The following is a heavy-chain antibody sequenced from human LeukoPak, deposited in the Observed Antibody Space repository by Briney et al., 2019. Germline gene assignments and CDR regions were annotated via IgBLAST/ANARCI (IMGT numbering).Heavy chain of an antibody. Sequence: GGSLRLSCAASGLTVSYNYMSWVRQAPGKGLEWVSIIYRGGSTSYADSVKGRFTISRNNSKNTVYLQMNSLRAEDTAVYYCAKDLYGDYVDAFDIWGQGTMVTVSS. J-gene: IGHJ3*02. V-gene: IGHV3-53*01. CDR2: IYRGGST. D-gene: IGHD4-17*01. CDR3: AKDLYGDYVDAFDI. CDR1: GLTVSYNY.